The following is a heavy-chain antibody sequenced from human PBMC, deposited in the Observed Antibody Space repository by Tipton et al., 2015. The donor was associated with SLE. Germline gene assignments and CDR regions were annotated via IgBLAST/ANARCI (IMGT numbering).Heavy chain of an antibody. V-gene: IGHV1-2*02. CDR2: INPNSGGT. D-gene: IGHD3-10*01. Sequence: QLVQSGAEVKKPGASVKVSCKASGYTFTGYYMPWVRQAPGQGLEWMGWINPNSGGTNYAQKFQGRVTMTRDPSISTAYMELSRLRSDDTGVYYCARDYYGSGSNYSGVDYWGQGTLVTVSS. CDR3: ARDYYGSGSNYSGVDY. CDR1: GYTFTGYY. J-gene: IGHJ4*02.